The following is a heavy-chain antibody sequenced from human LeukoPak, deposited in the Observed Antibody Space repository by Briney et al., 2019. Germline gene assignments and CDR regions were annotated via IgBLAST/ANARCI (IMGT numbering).Heavy chain of an antibody. CDR1: GGSISNYY. D-gene: IGHD3-10*01. J-gene: IGHJ4*02. Sequence: PSETLSLTCTVSGGSISNYYWTWIRQPPGKRLEWIGYVFYNGNTNCNPSLKSRATISVDTSKNQFSLKLNSVTAADTAVYYCARYVRGLMPTYFDYWGQGTLVTVSS. CDR3: ARYVRGLMPTYFDY. CDR2: VFYNGNT. V-gene: IGHV4-59*01.